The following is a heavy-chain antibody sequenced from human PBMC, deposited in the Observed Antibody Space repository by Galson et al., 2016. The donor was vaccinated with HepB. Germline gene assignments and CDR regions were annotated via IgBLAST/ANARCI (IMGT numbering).Heavy chain of an antibody. V-gene: IGHV3-30*18. CDR1: GFTFSNYG. CDR2: ISYDGKNQ. Sequence: SLRLSCAASGFTFSNYGIHWVRKAPGKGLEWVAIISYDGKNQYYAESVKGRFTISRDNSKSILYLHMNRLRGEDSAVYYCAKVGEGFCSGGECSSGYYIDVGGKGTTVTVSS. CDR3: AKVGEGFCSGGECSSGYYIDV. D-gene: IGHD2-15*01. J-gene: IGHJ6*03.